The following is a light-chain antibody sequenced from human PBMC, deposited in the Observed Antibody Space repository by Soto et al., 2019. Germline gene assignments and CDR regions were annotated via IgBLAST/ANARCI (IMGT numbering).Light chain of an antibody. V-gene: IGKV3-20*01. CDR1: QSVSSSY. J-gene: IGKJ4*01. CDR3: QQYGSSPRT. Sequence: EIVLTQSPGTLSLSPGERATLSCRASQSVSSSYLAWYQQKPGQAPRLLSYGASSRATGIPDRFSGSGSGTDFTLTISRLEPEDFEVYYCQQYGSSPRTFGGGTKVEIK. CDR2: GAS.